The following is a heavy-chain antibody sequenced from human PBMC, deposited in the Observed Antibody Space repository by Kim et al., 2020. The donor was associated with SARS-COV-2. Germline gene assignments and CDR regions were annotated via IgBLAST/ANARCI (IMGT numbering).Heavy chain of an antibody. J-gene: IGHJ2*01. Sequence: SETLSLICTVSGGSISSYYWSWIRLPPGKGLEWIGYIYYSGSTNYNPSLKSRVTISVDTSKNQFSLKLSSVTAADTAVYYCARHVIYDSSGYQVYWYFDLWGRGTLVTVSS. CDR3: ARHVIYDSSGYQVYWYFDL. V-gene: IGHV4-59*08. D-gene: IGHD3-22*01. CDR1: GGSISSYY. CDR2: IYYSGST.